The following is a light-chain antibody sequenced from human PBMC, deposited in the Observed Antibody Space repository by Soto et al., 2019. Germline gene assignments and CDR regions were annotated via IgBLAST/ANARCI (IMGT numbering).Light chain of an antibody. Sequence: DIKMTQSPSTLSASVGDRVTITCRASQIINTWLAWYQQKPGKAPKLLIYRASNLVSGVPSRFSGSGSGTEFTLTISSLQPDDFSIYYCQQYETYSGTFGPGTKVDL. CDR1: QIINTW. V-gene: IGKV1-5*03. J-gene: IGKJ3*01. CDR3: QQYETYSGT. CDR2: RAS.